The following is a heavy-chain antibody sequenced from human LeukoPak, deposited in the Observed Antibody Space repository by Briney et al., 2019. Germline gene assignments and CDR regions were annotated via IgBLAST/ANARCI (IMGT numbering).Heavy chain of an antibody. D-gene: IGHD3-22*01. V-gene: IGHV4-59*01. J-gene: IGHJ5*02. CDR1: AASINRDY. CDR3: ARESNYHDSLGYNWFDP. Sequence: SETLSLTCTVSAASINRDYWSWLRQTPGKGLEWIGDIHYTGSTNYNPSLKSRVTISLDTSKNQFSLKLSSVTAADTAVYYCARESNYHDSLGYNWFDPWGQGTLVTVSS. CDR2: IHYTGST.